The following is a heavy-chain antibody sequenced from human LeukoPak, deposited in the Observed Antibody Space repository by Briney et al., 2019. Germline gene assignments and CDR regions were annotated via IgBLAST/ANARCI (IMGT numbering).Heavy chain of an antibody. V-gene: IGHV3-30-3*01. CDR1: GFTFSSYA. D-gene: IGHD2-15*01. CDR2: ISYDGSNK. J-gene: IGHJ5*02. CDR3: AREVVVVAATPGHWFDP. Sequence: GGSLRLSCAASGFTFSSYAMSWVRQAPGKGLEWVAVISYDGSNKYYADSVKGRFTISRDNSKNTLYLQMNSLRAEDTAVYYCAREVVVVAATPGHWFDPWGQGTLVTVSS.